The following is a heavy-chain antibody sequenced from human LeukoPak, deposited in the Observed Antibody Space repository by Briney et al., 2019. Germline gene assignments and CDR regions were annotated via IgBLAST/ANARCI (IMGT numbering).Heavy chain of an antibody. CDR2: INPSGGST. CDR3: ARFNYDSSGYYFGYFDY. V-gene: IGHV1-46*01. Sequence: ASVKVSCTASGYTFTSYYMHWVRLAPGQGLEWMGIINPSGGSTSYAQKFQGRVTMTRDTSTSTVYMELSSLRSEDTAVYYCARFNYDSSGYYFGYFDYWGQGTLVTVSS. CDR1: GYTFTSYY. J-gene: IGHJ4*02. D-gene: IGHD3-22*01.